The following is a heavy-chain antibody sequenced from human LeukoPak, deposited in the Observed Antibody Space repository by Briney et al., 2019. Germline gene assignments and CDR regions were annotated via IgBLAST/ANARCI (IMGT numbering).Heavy chain of an antibody. CDR3: ARGGPMVRGVPHYYYGMDV. CDR1: GGAFSSYA. D-gene: IGHD3-10*01. CDR2: IIPILGIA. J-gene: IGHJ6*02. Sequence: SVKVSCKASGGAFSSYAISWVRQAPGQGLEWMGRIIPILGIANYAQKLQGRVTITADKSTSTAYMELSSLRSEDTAVYYCARGGPMVRGVPHYYYGMDVWGQGTTVTVSS. V-gene: IGHV1-69*04.